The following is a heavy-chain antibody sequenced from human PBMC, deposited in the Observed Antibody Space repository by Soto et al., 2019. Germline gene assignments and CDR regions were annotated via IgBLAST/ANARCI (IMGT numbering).Heavy chain of an antibody. V-gene: IGHV3-53*01. CDR2: HYSGGST. J-gene: IGHJ5*02. CDR1: GFSVSSNY. D-gene: IGHD1-26*01. CDR3: ARHRHPRGTVGATSPLDP. Sequence: LRLSCSISGFSVSSNYLSWVRQAPGKGLEWVSVHYSGGSTYYADSVQGRFTISRDKSNNTLYLQMRRVRAEDTAVYFCARHRHPRGTVGATSPLDPWGQGTQVTVSS.